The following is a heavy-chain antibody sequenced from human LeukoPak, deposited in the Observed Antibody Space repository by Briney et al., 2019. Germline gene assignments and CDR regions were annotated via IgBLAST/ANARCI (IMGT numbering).Heavy chain of an antibody. D-gene: IGHD1-26*01. CDR1: GFTFSDYY. J-gene: IGHJ4*02. V-gene: IGHV3-11*01. CDR2: ISSSGSTI. Sequence: GGSLRLSCAASGFTFSDYYMSWIRQAPGKGLEWVSYISSSGSTIYYADSVKGRITISRDNAKNSLYLQMNSLRAEDTAVYYCARDIVGATSDYFDYWGQGTLVTVSS. CDR3: ARDIVGATSDYFDY.